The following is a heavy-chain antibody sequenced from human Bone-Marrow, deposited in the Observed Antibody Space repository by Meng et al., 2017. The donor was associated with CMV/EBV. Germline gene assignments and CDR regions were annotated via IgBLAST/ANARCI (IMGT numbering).Heavy chain of an antibody. V-gene: IGHV3-74*01. CDR2: INTDGSSA. CDR3: ARSKVTHDY. Sequence: GGSLRLSCAASGFTFSSYAMSWVRQAPGKGLVWVSRINTDGSSATYADSVKGRFTISRDNVKNTLYLQMNSLRADDTAVYYCARSKVTHDYWGQGTLVTVSS. CDR1: GFTFSSYA. D-gene: IGHD4-11*01. J-gene: IGHJ4*02.